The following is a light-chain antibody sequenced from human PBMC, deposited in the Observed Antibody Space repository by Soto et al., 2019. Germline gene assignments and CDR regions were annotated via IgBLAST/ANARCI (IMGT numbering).Light chain of an antibody. CDR2: GAS. CDR1: QSVSNN. V-gene: IGKV3-15*01. J-gene: IGKJ5*01. Sequence: EIVMTQSPATLSVSPGERATLSCRASQSVSNNLAWYQQKPGQAPRLLIYGASTRATGIPARFSGSGSGTEFTLPISSRKSEDFTIYYCQKYNNWPITFGQGTRLEIK. CDR3: QKYNNWPIT.